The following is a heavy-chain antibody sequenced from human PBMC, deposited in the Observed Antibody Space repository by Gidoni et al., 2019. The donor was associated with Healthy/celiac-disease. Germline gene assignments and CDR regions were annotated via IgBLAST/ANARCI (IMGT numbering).Heavy chain of an antibody. J-gene: IGHJ4*02. D-gene: IGHD6-19*01. CDR1: GGSISSSSYY. V-gene: IGHV4-39*01. CDR3: ARLHAVLGAVAGERFDY. Sequence: QLQLQESGPGLVKPSETLSLTCTVSGGSISSSSYYWGWLRQPPGKGLEWIGSIYYSGSTYYTPSLKSRVTISVDTSKNQFSLKLSSVTAADTAGYYCARLHAVLGAVAGERFDYWGQGTLVTVSS. CDR2: IYYSGST.